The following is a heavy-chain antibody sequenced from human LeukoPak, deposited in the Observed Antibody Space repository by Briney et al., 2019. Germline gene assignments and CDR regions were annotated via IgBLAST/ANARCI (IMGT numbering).Heavy chain of an antibody. CDR1: GRSISSYY. V-gene: IGHV4-59*01. J-gene: IGHJ4*02. CDR2: IYYSGST. D-gene: IGHD1-26*01. Sequence: SETLSLTCTVSGRSISSYYWSWIRQPPGKGLEWIGYIYYSGSTNYDPSLKSRVTISVDTSKNQFSLKLSSVTAADTAVYYCARERGAYWGQGTLVTVSS. CDR3: ARERGAY.